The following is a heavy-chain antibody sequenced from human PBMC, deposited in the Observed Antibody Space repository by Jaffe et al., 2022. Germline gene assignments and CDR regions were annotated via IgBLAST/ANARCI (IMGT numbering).Heavy chain of an antibody. D-gene: IGHD1-1*01. CDR3: AKQYQPTAGTTGTAEFLLHNDAFDI. Sequence: EVQLVESGGGLVQPGRSLRLSCAASGFTFDDYAMHWVRQAPGKGLEWVSGISWNSGSIGYADSVKGRFTISRDNAKNSLYLQMNSLRAEDTALYYCAKQYQPTAGTTGTAEFLLHNDAFDIWGQGTMVTVSS. J-gene: IGHJ3*02. CDR2: ISWNSGSI. V-gene: IGHV3-9*01. CDR1: GFTFDDYA.